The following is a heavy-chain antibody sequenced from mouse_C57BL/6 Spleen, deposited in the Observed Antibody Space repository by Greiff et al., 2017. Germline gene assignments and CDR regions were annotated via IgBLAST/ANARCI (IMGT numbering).Heavy chain of an antibody. J-gene: IGHJ3*01. V-gene: IGHV5-9*01. CDR3: ERHYYRSSWFAY. CDR1: GFTFSSYT. Sequence: EVKLVEPGGGLVKPGGSLKFSCAASGFTFSSYTMSWVRQTPEKRLEWVAIISGGGGNTYYPDMVKGRFTISRDNAENTLYLQMSSLRSEDTALYSGERHYYRSSWFAYWGQGTLVTVSA. CDR2: ISGGGGNT. D-gene: IGHD1-1*01.